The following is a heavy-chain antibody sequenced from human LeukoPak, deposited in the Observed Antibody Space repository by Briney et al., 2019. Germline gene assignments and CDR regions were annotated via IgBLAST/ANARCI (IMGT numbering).Heavy chain of an antibody. J-gene: IGHJ4*02. CDR2: ISGSGSNT. Sequence: PGGSLRLSCAASGLTFSSYAMNWVRQAPGKGLEWVSAISGSGSNTYYADSVKGRFTISRDTPKNTLYLQMNSLRVEDTAVYYCASDYSTRSRAQLFDYWGQGTLVTVSS. D-gene: IGHD4-11*01. CDR3: ASDYSTRSRAQLFDY. CDR1: GLTFSSYA. V-gene: IGHV3-23*01.